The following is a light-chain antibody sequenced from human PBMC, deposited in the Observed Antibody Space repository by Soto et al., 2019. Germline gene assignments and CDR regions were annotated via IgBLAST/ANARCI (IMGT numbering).Light chain of an antibody. J-gene: IGKJ4*01. CDR2: AAS. Sequence: AIPMTQSPSSLSASVGDRLTITCRASQGIRNDLGWYQQKPGEAPKLLIYAASTLQSGVPSRFSGSGSGTDFTLTISNLQPEDFATYYCLQDYTYPLTFGGGPKVEIK. CDR1: QGIRND. V-gene: IGKV1-6*01. CDR3: LQDYTYPLT.